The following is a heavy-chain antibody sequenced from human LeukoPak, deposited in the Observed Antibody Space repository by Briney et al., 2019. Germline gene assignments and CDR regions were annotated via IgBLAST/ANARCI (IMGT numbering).Heavy chain of an antibody. J-gene: IGHJ4*02. CDR3: AKPNGGSRGYSYGYGY. V-gene: IGHV3-23*01. CDR1: GFTFSIYA. Sequence: GGSLRLSCAASGFTFSIYAMTWVRQAPGKGLEWVSTISTSGGGTYYADSVKGRFTISRDNSKNTLYLQMNSLRAEDTAVYYCAKPNGGSRGYSYGYGYWGQGTLVTVSS. CDR2: ISTSGGGT. D-gene: IGHD5-18*01.